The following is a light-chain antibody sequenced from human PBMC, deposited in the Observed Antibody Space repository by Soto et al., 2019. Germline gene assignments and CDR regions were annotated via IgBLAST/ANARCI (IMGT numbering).Light chain of an antibody. J-gene: IGLJ1*01. Sequence: QSVLTQPASVSGSPGQSITISCTGASSDVGGYHYVSWYQQHPGKAPKLLIYEVSMRPSGVSNRFSGSKSGNTASLTISGLQAEDEADYYCNSYTSSSTLVFGTGTKLTVL. CDR1: SSDVGGYHY. CDR2: EVS. CDR3: NSYTSSSTLV. V-gene: IGLV2-14*01.